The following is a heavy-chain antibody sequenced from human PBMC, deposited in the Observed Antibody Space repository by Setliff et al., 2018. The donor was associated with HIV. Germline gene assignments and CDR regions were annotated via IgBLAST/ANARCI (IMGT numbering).Heavy chain of an antibody. CDR3: ASRVYYYDESAILREEGFGP. V-gene: IGHV4-34*01. CDR1: GGSFIGHY. J-gene: IGHJ5*02. D-gene: IGHD3-22*01. Sequence: SETLSLTCAVYGGSFIGHYHSWIRQAPGKGLEWIGEISHGGSTYYNPSLKRRLTISVDTSKNEFSLKLTSVTAADTAVYYCASRVYYYDESAILREEGFGPWGQGTLVTVS. CDR2: ISHGGST.